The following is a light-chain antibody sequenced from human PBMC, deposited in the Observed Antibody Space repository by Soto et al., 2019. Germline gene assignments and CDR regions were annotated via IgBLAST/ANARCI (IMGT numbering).Light chain of an antibody. CDR3: MQATQSRT. CDR2: QVS. J-gene: IGKJ5*01. V-gene: IGKV2-24*01. CDR1: QSLVYSDGNSY. Sequence: DIVLTQTPLSSPVTLGQPASISCRSSQSLVYSDGNSYLSWLQQRPGQPLRLLIYQVSERFSGAPDRFSGSGAGTDFTLKISRVEPEDVGVYYCMQATQSRTFGQGTRLEIK.